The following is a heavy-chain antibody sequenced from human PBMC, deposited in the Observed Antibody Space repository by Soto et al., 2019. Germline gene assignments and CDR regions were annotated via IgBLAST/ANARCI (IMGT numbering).Heavy chain of an antibody. CDR3: AREKRGYSYCRRYFDY. CDR2: IIPIFGTA. CDR1: GGTFSSYA. V-gene: IGHV1-69*12. J-gene: IGHJ4*02. D-gene: IGHD5-18*01. Sequence: QVQLVQSGAEVKKPGSSVKVSCKASGGTFSSYAISWVRQAPGQGLEWMGGIIPIFGTANYAQKFQGRVTIVADESSSRAYMELSSLRSEGTAVYYCAREKRGYSYCRRYFDYWGQGTLVTVSS.